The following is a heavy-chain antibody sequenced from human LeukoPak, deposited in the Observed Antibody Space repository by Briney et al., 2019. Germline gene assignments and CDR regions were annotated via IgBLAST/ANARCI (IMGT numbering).Heavy chain of an antibody. CDR2: ISGSGGST. D-gene: IGHD3-9*01. Sequence: GGSLRLSCAASGFTFSSYAMSWVRQAPGKGLEWVSAISGSGGSTYYADSVKGRFTISRDNSKNTLYLQMNGLRAEDTAVYYCAKDGGYFDWLIHYYFDYWGQGTLVTVSS. V-gene: IGHV3-23*01. J-gene: IGHJ4*02. CDR3: AKDGGYFDWLIHYYFDY. CDR1: GFTFSSYA.